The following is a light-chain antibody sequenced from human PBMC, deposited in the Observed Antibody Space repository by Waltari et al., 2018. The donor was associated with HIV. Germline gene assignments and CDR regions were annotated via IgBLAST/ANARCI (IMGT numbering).Light chain of an antibody. CDR2: EVT. J-gene: IGLJ3*02. Sequence: QSALTQPASVSGSPGQSITISCTGTSFDVGDSNYVSWYQQHPGKAPKLLIYEVTNRPSGVSNRFSGSKSGNTASLTISGLQAEDEADYYCISYRSGFTLMFGGGTKLTVL. CDR1: SFDVGDSNY. CDR3: ISYRSGFTLM. V-gene: IGLV2-14*01.